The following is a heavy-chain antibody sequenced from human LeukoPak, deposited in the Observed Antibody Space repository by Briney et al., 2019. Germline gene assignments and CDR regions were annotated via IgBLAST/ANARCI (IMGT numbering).Heavy chain of an antibody. CDR3: ARLDRVAVAGRLYYFDY. D-gene: IGHD6-19*01. J-gene: IGHJ4*02. V-gene: IGHV4-39*01. CDR1: GGSISSSSYY. CDR2: IYYSGST. Sequence: KSSETLSLTCTVSGGSISSSSYYWGRIRQPPGKGLEWIGSIYYSGSTYYNPSLKSRVTISVDTSKNQFSLKLSSVTAADTAVYYCARLDRVAVAGRLYYFDYWGQGTLVTVSS.